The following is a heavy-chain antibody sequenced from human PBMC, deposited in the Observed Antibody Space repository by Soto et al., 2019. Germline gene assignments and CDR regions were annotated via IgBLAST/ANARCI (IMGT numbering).Heavy chain of an antibody. J-gene: IGHJ6*02. D-gene: IGHD6-13*01. CDR2: ISSSSSYI. Sequence: PGGSLRLSCAASGFTFSSYSMNWVRQAPGKGRGWVSSISSSSSYIYYADSVKGRFTISRDNAKNSLYLQMNSLRAEDTAVYYCARDLGYSSSWYYYYGMDVWGQGTTVTVSS. V-gene: IGHV3-21*01. CDR3: ARDLGYSSSWYYYYGMDV. CDR1: GFTFSSYS.